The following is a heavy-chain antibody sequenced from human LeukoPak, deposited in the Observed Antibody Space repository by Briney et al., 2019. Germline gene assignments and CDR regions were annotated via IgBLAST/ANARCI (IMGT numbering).Heavy chain of an antibody. D-gene: IGHD1-26*01. Sequence: GGSLRLSCAASGFTFSSYAMHWVRQAPGKGLEWVAVISYDGSNKYYADSVKGRFTISRDNSKNTLYLQMSSLRAEDTAVYYCARSGGIVGAAFDYWGQGTLVTVSS. CDR1: GFTFSSYA. CDR2: ISYDGSNK. J-gene: IGHJ4*02. V-gene: IGHV3-30-3*01. CDR3: ARSGGIVGAAFDY.